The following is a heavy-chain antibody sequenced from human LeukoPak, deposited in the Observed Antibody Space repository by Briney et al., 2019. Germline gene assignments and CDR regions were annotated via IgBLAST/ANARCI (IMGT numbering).Heavy chain of an antibody. CDR1: GYSFNTYW. J-gene: IGHJ6*02. CDR2: IYGGDSDT. Sequence: GESLKISCKGSGYSFNTYWIGWVRHMPGKGLEWMGIIYGGDSDTRYSPSFQGQVTISADKTISTAYLQWSSLKASDTAMYYCARQVRGAPYYYYYYGMDVWGQGTTVTVSS. CDR3: ARQVRGAPYYYYYYGMDV. D-gene: IGHD3-10*01. V-gene: IGHV5-51*01.